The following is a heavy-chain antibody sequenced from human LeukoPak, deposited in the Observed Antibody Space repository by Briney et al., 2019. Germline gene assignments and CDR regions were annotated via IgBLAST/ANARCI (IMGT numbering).Heavy chain of an antibody. J-gene: IGHJ5*02. CDR1: GFTFSSYA. V-gene: IGHV3-23*01. CDR3: ARVHDYYDRSGYYYPNWFDP. CDR2: ISGSGGST. Sequence: GGSLRLSCAASGFTFSSYAMSWVRQAPGKGLEWVSAISGSGGSTYYADSVKGRFTISRDNSKNTLYLQMNSLRAEDTAVYYCARVHDYYDRSGYYYPNWFDPWGQGTLVTVSS. D-gene: IGHD3-22*01.